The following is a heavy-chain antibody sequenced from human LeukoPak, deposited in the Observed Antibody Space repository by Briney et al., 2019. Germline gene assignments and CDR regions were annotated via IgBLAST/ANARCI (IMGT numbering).Heavy chain of an antibody. D-gene: IGHD3-10*01. J-gene: IGHJ6*02. V-gene: IGHV3-20*01. CDR1: GFTFDDYG. Sequence: RPGGSLRLSCAASGFTFDDYGMSWVRQAPGKGLEWVSGINWNGGSTGYADSVKGRFTISRDNAKNSLYLQMNSLRAEDKALYHCARALIRDYYYGMDVWGQGTTVTVSS. CDR2: INWNGGST. CDR3: ARALIRDYYYGMDV.